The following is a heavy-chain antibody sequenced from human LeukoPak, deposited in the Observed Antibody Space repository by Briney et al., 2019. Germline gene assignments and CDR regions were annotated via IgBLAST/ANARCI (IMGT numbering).Heavy chain of an antibody. CDR3: AKHSSTWHYFDY. Sequence: GGSLRLSCAASGFTFSTYGMSWVRQAPGKGLEWVSAISSNGGGTYYADSVKGRFTTSRDNSKNTLYLQVNSLRAEDTAVYSCAKHSSTWHYFDYWGQGTLVTVSS. CDR2: ISSNGGGT. J-gene: IGHJ4*02. D-gene: IGHD6-13*01. CDR1: GFTFSTYG. V-gene: IGHV3-23*01.